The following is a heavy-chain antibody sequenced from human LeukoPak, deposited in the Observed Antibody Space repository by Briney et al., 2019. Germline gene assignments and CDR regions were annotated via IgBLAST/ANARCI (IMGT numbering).Heavy chain of an antibody. J-gene: IGHJ4*02. CDR1: GGSISSSSYY. CDR2: IYYSGST. D-gene: IGHD6-13*01. CDR3: ARHSGRGIAAAGTLDY. V-gene: IGHV4-39*01. Sequence: SETLSLTCTVSGGSISSSSYYWGWIRQPPGKGLEWIGSIYYSGSTYYNPSLKSRVTISVDTSKNQFSLKLSFVTAADTAVYYCARHSGRGIAAAGTLDYWGQGTLVTVSS.